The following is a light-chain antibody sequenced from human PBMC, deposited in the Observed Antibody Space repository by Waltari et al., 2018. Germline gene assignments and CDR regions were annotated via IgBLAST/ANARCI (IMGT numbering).Light chain of an antibody. CDR1: QSVFYRSTTKNY. CDR3: QQYFTIPP. CDR2: CAS. Sequence: DIDVTQSPDSLAVSLGESATLNCKSSQSVFYRSTTKNYLSWYKQNPGQPPKLLISCASTREAALPDLFIGSASGTDFTRTINSLQADDVAIDYCQQYFTIPPFDPGTKVQI. V-gene: IGKV4-1*01. J-gene: IGKJ3*01.